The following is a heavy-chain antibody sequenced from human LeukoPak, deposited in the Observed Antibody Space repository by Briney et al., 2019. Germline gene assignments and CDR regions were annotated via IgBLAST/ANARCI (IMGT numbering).Heavy chain of an antibody. V-gene: IGHV1-8*01. CDR1: GYTFTSYD. D-gene: IGHD3-16*02. J-gene: IGHJ6*03. CDR2: MNPNTGNT. CDR3: ARDKIPRDPNFPLSSYYYYMDV. Sequence: ASVKVSCKASGYTFTSYDINWVRQATGQGLKWMGWMNPNTGNTGYAQKFQGRVTMTRNTSISTAYMELSSLRSEDTAVYYCARDKIPRDPNFPLSSYYYYMDVWGKGTTVTVSS.